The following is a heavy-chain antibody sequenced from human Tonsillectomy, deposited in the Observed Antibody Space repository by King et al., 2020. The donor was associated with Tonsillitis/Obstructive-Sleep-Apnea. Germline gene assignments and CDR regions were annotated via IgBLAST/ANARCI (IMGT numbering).Heavy chain of an antibody. V-gene: IGHV1-69*10. Sequence: VQLVESGAEVKKPGSSVKVSCKASGDTFSSFAFSWVRQAPGQGPEWMGGSIPILGRTNYAQKFQGRVKIVADTSKSTAYMELSSLTSDDTAVYYCARGPLETYCGGDCYPMGFAYGGQGTLVTVSS. CDR1: GDTFSSFA. CDR3: ARGPLETYCGGDCYPMGFAY. D-gene: IGHD2-21*02. J-gene: IGHJ4*02. CDR2: SIPILGRT.